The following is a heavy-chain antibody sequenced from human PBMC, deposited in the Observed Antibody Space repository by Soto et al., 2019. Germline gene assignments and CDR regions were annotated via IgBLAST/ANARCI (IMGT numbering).Heavy chain of an antibody. CDR2: IKSKTDGGTT. CDR1: GVTFSNAW. D-gene: IGHD3-3*01. V-gene: IGHV3-15*01. J-gene: IGHJ4*02. CDR3: STDTLGYDFWSGYYNRY. Sequence: GGSLRLSCAASGVTFSNAWMSWVRQGPGKGLEWVGRIKSKTDGGTTDYAAPVKGRFTISRDDSKNTLYLQMNSLKTEDTAVYYCSTDTLGYDFWSGYYNRYWGQGTLVTVSS.